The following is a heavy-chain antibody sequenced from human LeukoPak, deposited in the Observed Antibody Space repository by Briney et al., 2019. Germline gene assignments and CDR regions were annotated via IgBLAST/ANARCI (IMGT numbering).Heavy chain of an antibody. V-gene: IGHV3-9*01. Sequence: GRSLRLSCAASGFTFDDYAMHWVRQAPGKGLEWVSGISWNSGSIGYADSVKGRFTVSRDNSKRSLYLHLTSLTPEDTALYYCAKDSFVGTTSFLDSWGQGTLVIVSS. CDR2: ISWNSGSI. D-gene: IGHD1-26*01. J-gene: IGHJ4*02. CDR1: GFTFDDYA. CDR3: AKDSFVGTTSFLDS.